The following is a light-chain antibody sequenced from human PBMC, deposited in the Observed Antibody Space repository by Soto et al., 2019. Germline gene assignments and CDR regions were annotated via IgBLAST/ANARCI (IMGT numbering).Light chain of an antibody. J-gene: IGLJ1*01. Sequence: LTQPASVSGSPGQSITISCTGTSSDVGSYNYVSWYQQHPGKAPKLMIYGVSDRPSGISSRFSGSKSGNTASLTISGLQTEDEADYYCSSYTSSSTLFGTGTKVTVL. V-gene: IGLV2-14*01. CDR3: SSYTSSSTL. CDR1: SSDVGSYNY. CDR2: GVS.